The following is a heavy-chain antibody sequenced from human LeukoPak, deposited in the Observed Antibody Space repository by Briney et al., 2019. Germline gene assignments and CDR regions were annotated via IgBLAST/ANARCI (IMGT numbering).Heavy chain of an antibody. D-gene: IGHD3-3*01. CDR1: GYTFTSYG. CDR2: INSDNGNT. Sequence: ASVKVSCKASGYTFTSYGISWVRQAPGQGLEWMGWINSDNGNTNYAQKLQGRVTMTTDTSTSTAYMDLRSLRSDDTAVYYCASLRFLEWLLLDYWGQGTPVTVSS. V-gene: IGHV1-18*01. J-gene: IGHJ4*02. CDR3: ASLRFLEWLLLDY.